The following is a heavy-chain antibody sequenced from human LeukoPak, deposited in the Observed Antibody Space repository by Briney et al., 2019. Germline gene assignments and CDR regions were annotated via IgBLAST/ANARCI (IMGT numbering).Heavy chain of an antibody. CDR1: GFTFSDYY. J-gene: IGHJ3*02. D-gene: IGHD1-1*01. Sequence: GGSLRLSCAASGFTFSDYYMSWIRQAPGKGLEWVSYISSSGSTMYYADSVKGRFTISRDNAKNSLYLQMNSLRAEDTAVYYCAREERVAHDAFDIWGQGTMVTVSS. V-gene: IGHV3-11*01. CDR3: AREERVAHDAFDI. CDR2: ISSSGSTM.